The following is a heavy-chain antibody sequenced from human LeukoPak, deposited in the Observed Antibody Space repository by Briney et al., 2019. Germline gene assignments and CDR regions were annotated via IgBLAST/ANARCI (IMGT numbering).Heavy chain of an antibody. CDR3: ARGYPRWGSKSDY. CDR1: GGSFSGYY. V-gene: IGHV4-34*01. D-gene: IGHD7-27*01. J-gene: IGHJ4*02. Sequence: SETLSLTCAVYGGSFSGYYWSWIRQPPGKGLEWIGEINHSGSTNYNPSLKSRVTISVDTSKNQFSLKLSSVTAADTAVYYCARGYPRWGSKSDYWGQGTLVTVSS. CDR2: INHSGST.